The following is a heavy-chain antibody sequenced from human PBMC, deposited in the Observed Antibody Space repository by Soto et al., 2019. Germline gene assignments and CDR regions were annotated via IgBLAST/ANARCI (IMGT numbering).Heavy chain of an antibody. V-gene: IGHV1-69*13. D-gene: IGHD3-22*01. CDR3: ARVPLGFDSSGYYLPYYFDY. CDR2: IIPIFGTA. Sequence: SVKVSCKASGGTFSSYAISWVRQAPGQGLEWMGGIIPIFGTANYAQKFQGRVTITADESTSTAYMELSSLRSEDTAVYYCARVPLGFDSSGYYLPYYFDYWGQGTLVTV. J-gene: IGHJ4*02. CDR1: GGTFSSYA.